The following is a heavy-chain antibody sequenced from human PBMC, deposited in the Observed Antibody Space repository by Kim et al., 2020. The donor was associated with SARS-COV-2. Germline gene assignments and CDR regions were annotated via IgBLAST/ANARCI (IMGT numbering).Heavy chain of an antibody. V-gene: IGHV3-30*18. CDR2: ISYDGSNK. Sequence: GGSLRLSCAASGFTFSSYGMHWVRQAPGKGLEWVAVISYDGSNKYYADSVKGRFTISRDNSKNTLYLQMNSLRAEDTAVYYCAKKIMDVWGQGNTVTVSS. CDR3: AKKIMDV. J-gene: IGHJ6*02. CDR1: GFTFSSYG.